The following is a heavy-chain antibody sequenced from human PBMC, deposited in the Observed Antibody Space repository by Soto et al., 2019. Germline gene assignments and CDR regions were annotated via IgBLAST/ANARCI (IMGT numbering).Heavy chain of an antibody. CDR2: INHSGST. CDR1: GGFFSDYY. CDR3: AREPSQNDHSYYGMDV. Sequence: KPSETLSLTCGVYGGFFSDYYWNWIRQPPGRGLEWIGEINHSGSTNYNPSLKSRVTISIDTSKHQSSLKLSSLTAADTAVYYCAREPSQNDHSYYGMDVWGQGTTVTVSS. J-gene: IGHJ6*02. V-gene: IGHV4-34*01.